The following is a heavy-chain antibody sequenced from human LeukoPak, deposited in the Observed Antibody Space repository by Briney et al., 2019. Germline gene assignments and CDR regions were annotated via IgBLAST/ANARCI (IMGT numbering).Heavy chain of an antibody. D-gene: IGHD6-6*01. J-gene: IGHJ4*02. CDR3: ARDWLGYSSSYPFDY. CDR2: IYYSGST. V-gene: IGHV4-30-4*01. Sequence: SQTLSLTCTVSGGSISSGDYYWSWIRQPPGKGLEWIGYIYYSGSTYYNPSLKSRVTISVDTSKNQFSLKLSSVTAADTAVYYCARDWLGYSSSYPFDYWGQGTLVTVSS. CDR1: GGSISSGDYY.